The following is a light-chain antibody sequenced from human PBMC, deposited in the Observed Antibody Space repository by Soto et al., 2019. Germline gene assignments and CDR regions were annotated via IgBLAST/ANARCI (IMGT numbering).Light chain of an antibody. CDR1: SSDVGGYNY. CDR2: DVS. V-gene: IGLV2-14*01. Sequence: QSAPTQPASVSGSPGQSTTISCTGTSSDVGGYNYVSWYQQHPGKAPKLMIYDVSNRPSGVSNRFSGSKSGNTASLTISGLQAEDEADYYCSSYTSSSTPPYVFGTGTKVTVL. CDR3: SSYTSSSTPPYV. J-gene: IGLJ1*01.